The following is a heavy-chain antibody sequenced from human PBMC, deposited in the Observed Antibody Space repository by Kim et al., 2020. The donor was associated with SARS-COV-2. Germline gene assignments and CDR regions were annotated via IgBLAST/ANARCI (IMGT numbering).Heavy chain of an antibody. Sequence: ASVKVSCKAPGDTLTIYHINWVRQAAGQVLEWMGWINPNRGNSGYAQKLQGRFTMTRDTSISTVYMELSSLTYEDTAGYYCVGAIGWGSENWYFDVWGRG. V-gene: IGHV1-8*01. CDR3: VGAIGWGSENWYFDV. J-gene: IGHJ2*01. CDR1: GDTLTIYH. D-gene: IGHD7-27*01. CDR2: INPNRGNS.